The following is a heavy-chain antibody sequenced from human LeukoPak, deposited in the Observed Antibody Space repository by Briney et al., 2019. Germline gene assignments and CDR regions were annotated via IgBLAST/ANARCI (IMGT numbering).Heavy chain of an antibody. J-gene: IGHJ2*01. CDR1: GFTFSSYS. V-gene: IGHV3-21*01. CDR2: ISSCSSYI. CDR3: ARAGGLWYFDL. D-gene: IGHD3-10*01. Sequence: GGSLRLSCAASGFTFSSYSMNWVRQAPGKGLEWVSSISSCSSYIYYADSVKGRFTISRDNAKNSLYLQMNSLRAEDTAVYYCARAGGLWYFDLWGRGTLVTVSS.